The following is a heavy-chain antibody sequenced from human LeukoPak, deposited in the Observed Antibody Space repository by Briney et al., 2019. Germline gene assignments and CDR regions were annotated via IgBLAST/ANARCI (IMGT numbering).Heavy chain of an antibody. CDR3: ARVALQSWVDY. CDR1: GFTFSDYY. Sequence: GGSLRLSCAASGFTFSDYYMSWIRQAPGKGPEWISYIGSSSNNIYYADSVKGRFTISRDNAKNSLYLQMNSLRVEDTAVYYCARVALQSWVDYWGQGTLVTVS. J-gene: IGHJ4*02. D-gene: IGHD4-11*01. CDR2: IGSSSNNI. V-gene: IGHV3-11*04.